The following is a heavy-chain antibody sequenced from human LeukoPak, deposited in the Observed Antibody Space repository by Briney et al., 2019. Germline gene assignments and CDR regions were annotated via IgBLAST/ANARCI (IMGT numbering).Heavy chain of an antibody. Sequence: ASVKVSCKASGYTFTNYAIHWVRQAPGQRLEWMGWINAGNGNTKYSQEFQGRVTITRDTSATTAYMELSSLRSEDTAVYYCARDFDVYCTNGVCYSSPWFDPWGQGTLVTVSS. CDR2: INAGNGNT. CDR1: GYTFTNYA. D-gene: IGHD2-8*01. V-gene: IGHV1-3*03. J-gene: IGHJ5*02. CDR3: ARDFDVYCTNGVCYSSPWFDP.